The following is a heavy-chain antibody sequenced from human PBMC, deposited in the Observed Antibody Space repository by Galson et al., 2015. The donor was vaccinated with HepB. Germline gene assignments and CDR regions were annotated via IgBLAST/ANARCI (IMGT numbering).Heavy chain of an antibody. CDR1: GFTFSSYA. CDR2: ISGSGGST. J-gene: IGHJ3*02. D-gene: IGHD4-23*01. Sequence: SLRPSCAASGFTFSSYAMSWVRQAPGKGLEWVSAISGSGGSTYYADSVKGRFTISRDNSKNTLYLQMNSLRAEDTAVYYCATWQLRDDDAFDIWGQGTMVTVSS. V-gene: IGHV3-23*01. CDR3: ATWQLRDDDAFDI.